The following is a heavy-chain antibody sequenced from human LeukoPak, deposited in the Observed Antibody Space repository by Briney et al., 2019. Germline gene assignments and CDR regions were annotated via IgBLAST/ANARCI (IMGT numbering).Heavy chain of an antibody. J-gene: IGHJ4*02. CDR1: GGSFSGYY. Sequence: SETLSLTCAVYGGSFSGYYWSWIRQPPGKGLEWIGEINHSGSTNYNPSLKSRVTISVDTSKNQFSLKLGSVTAADTAVYYCARRRLGVVVVAAYYFDYWGQGTLVTVSS. CDR2: INHSGST. CDR3: ARRRLGVVVVAAYYFDY. V-gene: IGHV4-34*01. D-gene: IGHD2-15*01.